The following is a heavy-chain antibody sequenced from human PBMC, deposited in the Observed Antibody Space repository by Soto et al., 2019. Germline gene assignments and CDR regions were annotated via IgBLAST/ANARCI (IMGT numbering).Heavy chain of an antibody. V-gene: IGHV4-39*01. D-gene: IGHD3-10*01. J-gene: IGHJ4*02. CDR3: ARRIREGLEWLSDYGSGSYFDY. CDR1: GGSISSSSYY. CDR2: IYYSGST. Sequence: SETLSLTCTVSGGSISSSSYYWGWIRQPPGKGLEWIGSIYYSGSTYYNPSLKSRVTISVDTSKNQFSLKRSSVTAADTAVYYCARRIREGLEWLSDYGSGSYFDYWGQGTLVTVSS.